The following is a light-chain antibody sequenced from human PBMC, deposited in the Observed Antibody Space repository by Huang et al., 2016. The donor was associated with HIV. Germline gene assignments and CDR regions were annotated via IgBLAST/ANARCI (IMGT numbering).Light chain of an antibody. CDR1: QSVRSN. CDR2: GAS. V-gene: IGKV3-15*01. J-gene: IGKJ2*01. CDR3: QQYNNWPLA. Sequence: EMVMTQSPVTLSVSPGERATLSCRASQSVRSNLAWYQQNPGQAPRLVSYGASTRATGIPARFSGSGSGTEFTLTISSLQSEDFAVYYCQQYNNWPLAFGQGTKLEIK.